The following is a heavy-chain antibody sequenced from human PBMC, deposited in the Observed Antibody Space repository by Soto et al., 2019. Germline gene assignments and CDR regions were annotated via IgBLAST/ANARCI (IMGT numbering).Heavy chain of an antibody. CDR1: GFTSSIYW. CDR3: ARGRGCGGGNCSNVDV. V-gene: IGHV3-7*01. CDR2: IKQDGSEK. J-gene: IGHJ6*04. D-gene: IGHD2-15*01. Sequence: PGGSLRLSCAASGFTSSIYWMTWVRQAPGTGLKWVANIKQDGSEKSYVDSVKGRFTISRDNAKNALFLQMNSLRAEDAALYYCARGRGCGGGNCSNVDVWGKGTTVTVSS.